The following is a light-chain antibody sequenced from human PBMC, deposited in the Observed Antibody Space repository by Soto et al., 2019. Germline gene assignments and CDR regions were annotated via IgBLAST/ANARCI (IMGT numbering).Light chain of an antibody. V-gene: IGLV2-8*01. CDR1: SSDVGGYNY. Sequence: QSVLTQPPSASGSPGRSVAISCTGTSSDVGGYNYVSWYQQYPGKAPKLMIYDVTKRPSGVPDRFSGSKSGNTASLTVSGLQAEDEADYYCSSYAGTHVVFGTGTKVT. J-gene: IGLJ1*01. CDR2: DVT. CDR3: SSYAGTHVV.